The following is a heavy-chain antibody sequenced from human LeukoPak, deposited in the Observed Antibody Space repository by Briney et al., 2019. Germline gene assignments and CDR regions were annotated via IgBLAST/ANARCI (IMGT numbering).Heavy chain of an antibody. Sequence: SETLSLTCAVYGGSFSGYYWSWIRQPPGKGLEWIGKINHSGSTNYNPSLKSRVTISVDTSKNQFSLKLSSVTAADTAVYYCARGTKWSGYYLKSYYYYGMDVWGQGTTVTVSS. CDR1: GGSFSGYY. J-gene: IGHJ6*02. D-gene: IGHD3-3*01. CDR3: ARGTKWSGYYLKSYYYYGMDV. CDR2: INHSGST. V-gene: IGHV4-34*01.